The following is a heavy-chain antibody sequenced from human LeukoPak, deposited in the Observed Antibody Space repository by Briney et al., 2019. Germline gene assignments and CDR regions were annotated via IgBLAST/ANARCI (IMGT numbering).Heavy chain of an antibody. Sequence: ASVKVSCKASGYTFSTSGISWVRQAPGQGLEWMGWISTYNGNTRYAQKFQGRVTMTTDTSTSTAYMELRSLRSDDTAVYYCARALGSWIYVFEYWGKGTLVTVSS. CDR1: GYTFSTSG. CDR2: ISTYNGNT. J-gene: IGHJ4*02. V-gene: IGHV1-18*01. D-gene: IGHD3-10*01. CDR3: ARALGSWIYVFEY.